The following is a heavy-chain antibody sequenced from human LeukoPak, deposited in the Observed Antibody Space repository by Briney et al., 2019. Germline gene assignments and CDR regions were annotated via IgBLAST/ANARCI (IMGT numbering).Heavy chain of an antibody. CDR1: GFTFSSYA. CDR3: AKSGGDCSSTSCWRGFDF. J-gene: IGHJ4*02. CDR2: ISGSGGST. V-gene: IGHV3-23*01. Sequence: GGSLRLSCAVSGFTFSSYAMSWVRQAPGKGLEWVSVISGSGGSTYYADSVKGRFTISRDNSKNTLYLQMNSLRADDTAIYYCAKSGGDCSSTSCWRGFDFWGQGTLVTVSS. D-gene: IGHD2-2*01.